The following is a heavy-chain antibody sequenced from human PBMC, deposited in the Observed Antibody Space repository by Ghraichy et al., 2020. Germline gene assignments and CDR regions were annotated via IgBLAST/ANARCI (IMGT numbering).Heavy chain of an antibody. CDR1: GFTVSTNY. CDR3: SRPEGRSDGMDV. J-gene: IGHJ6*02. V-gene: IGHV3-53*01. CDR2: IYSGGVT. Sequence: GGSLRLSCTASGFTVSTNYMTWVRQAPGKGLEWVSTIYSGGVTNYADSVKGRFIISRDNSKNTVFLQVSSLRGEDTAVYYCSRPEGRSDGMDVWGQGTTVTVS. D-gene: IGHD3-3*01.